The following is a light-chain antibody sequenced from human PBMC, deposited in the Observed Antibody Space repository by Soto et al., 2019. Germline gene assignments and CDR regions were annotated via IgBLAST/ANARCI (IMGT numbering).Light chain of an antibody. CDR1: KLGNKY. CDR3: QAWDSSTDVYV. J-gene: IGLJ1*01. V-gene: IGLV3-1*01. CDR2: QDY. Sequence: SYELTQAPSVSVSPGQTASITCSGDKLGNKYACWYQQKPGQSPVLVIYQDYKRPSGIPERFSGSKSGNTATLTIRGTQAMDEADYYCQAWDSSTDVYVFGTGTKLTVL.